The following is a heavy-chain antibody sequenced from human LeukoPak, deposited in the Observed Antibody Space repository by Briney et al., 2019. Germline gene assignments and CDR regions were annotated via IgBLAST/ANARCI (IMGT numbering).Heavy chain of an antibody. CDR1: GFTFSNYY. J-gene: IGHJ6*02. CDR2: ISSSGGST. Sequence: GGSLRLSCAASGFTFSNYYMSWVRQAPGKGLEWVSTISSSGGSTFYADSVKGRFTISRDNSKNTLYLQMSSLRAEDTAVYYCVKDVWGQGTTVTVSS. V-gene: IGHV3-23*01. CDR3: VKDV.